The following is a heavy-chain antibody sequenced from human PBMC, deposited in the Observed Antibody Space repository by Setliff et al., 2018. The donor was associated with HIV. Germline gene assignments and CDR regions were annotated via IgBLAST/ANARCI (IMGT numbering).Heavy chain of an antibody. CDR1: GFTFSSYG. Sequence: GGSLRLSCAASGFTFSSYGMHWVRQAPGKGLEWVAFIRYDGTYKYYADSLKGRFTISRDNSKNTLYLQMNSLRAEDTAVYYCAKDSDYGDYHFYGMDVWGQGTTVTVSS. CDR2: IRYDGTYK. CDR3: AKDSDYGDYHFYGMDV. J-gene: IGHJ6*02. D-gene: IGHD4-17*01. V-gene: IGHV3-30*02.